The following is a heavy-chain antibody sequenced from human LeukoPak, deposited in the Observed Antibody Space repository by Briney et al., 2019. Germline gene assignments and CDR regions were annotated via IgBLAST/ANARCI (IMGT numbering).Heavy chain of an antibody. CDR3: ARARYYDSSGYLDAFDI. V-gene: IGHV3-21*01. Sequence: GGSLRLSCAASGFTFSSYSMNWVRQAPGKGLEWVSSISSSSSYIYYADSVKGRSTISRDNAKNSLYLQMNSLRAEDTAVYYCARARYYDSSGYLDAFDIWGQGTMVTVSS. J-gene: IGHJ3*02. D-gene: IGHD3-22*01. CDR2: ISSSSSYI. CDR1: GFTFSSYS.